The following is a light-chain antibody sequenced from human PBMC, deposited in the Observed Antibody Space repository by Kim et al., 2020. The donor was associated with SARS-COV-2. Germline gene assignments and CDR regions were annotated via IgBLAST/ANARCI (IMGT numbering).Light chain of an antibody. CDR3: QSWATSTVV. CDR2: EDT. J-gene: IGLJ3*02. Sequence: SYELTQPPSMSVSPGQTATITCSGDKLGDEYACWYQQKPGQSTVLVIYEDTKRPSGIPERFSCSNSENTATLTISGTQAMAEADYYCQSWATSTVVFGGG. V-gene: IGLV3-1*01. CDR1: KLGDEY.